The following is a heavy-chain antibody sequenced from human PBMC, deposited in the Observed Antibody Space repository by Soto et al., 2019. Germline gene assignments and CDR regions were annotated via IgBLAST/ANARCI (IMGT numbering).Heavy chain of an antibody. CDR1: GFTFRSSG. CDR2: ISDDGSKK. V-gene: IGHV3-30*18. CDR3: AKDLEDAAFPYGIAV. J-gene: IGHJ6*02. D-gene: IGHD2-15*01. Sequence: QVQLAESGGGVVQPGRSLRLSCAASGFTFRSSGMHWARQAPGKGLEWVAVISDDGSKKYYADSVKGRFTISRDNSKNTPYLQMNSLRAEDTSIYYCAKDLEDAAFPYGIAVWGQGTTVTVSS.